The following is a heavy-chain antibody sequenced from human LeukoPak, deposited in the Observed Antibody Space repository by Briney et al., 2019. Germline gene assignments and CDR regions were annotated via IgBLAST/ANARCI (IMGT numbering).Heavy chain of an antibody. D-gene: IGHD3-16*01. V-gene: IGHV3-30*02. J-gene: IGHJ4*02. CDR1: GFTFSSYG. Sequence: GGSLRLSCAASGFTFSSYGMHWVRQAPGKGLEWVAFIRYDGSNKYYADSVKGRFTISRDNSKNTLYLQMNSLRAEDTAVYYCAKEGRPNFYEGVGCWGQGTLVTVSS. CDR3: AKEGRPNFYEGVGC. CDR2: IRYDGSNK.